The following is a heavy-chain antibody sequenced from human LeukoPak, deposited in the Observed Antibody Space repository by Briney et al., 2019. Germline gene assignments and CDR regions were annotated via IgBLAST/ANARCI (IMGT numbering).Heavy chain of an antibody. CDR3: ARRKATWTENPTWGAFDY. D-gene: IGHD3/OR15-3a*01. V-gene: IGHV5-51*01. CDR2: IYPGDSDT. CDR1: GYSFTSYW. Sequence: GESLKISCKGSGYSFTSYWIGWMRQMPGKGLEWMGIIYPGDSDTRYSPSFQGQVTISADKSISTAYLQWSSLKASDTAMYYCARRKATWTENPTWGAFDYWGQGTLVTVSS. J-gene: IGHJ4*02.